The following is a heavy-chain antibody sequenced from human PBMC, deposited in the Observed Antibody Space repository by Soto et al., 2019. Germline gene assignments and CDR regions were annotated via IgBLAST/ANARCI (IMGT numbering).Heavy chain of an antibody. CDR3: ARMLAFDTAMPKINYYYYYGMDV. D-gene: IGHD5-18*01. V-gene: IGHV5-51*01. CDR1: GYSFTSYW. J-gene: IGHJ6*02. Sequence: PGESLKISCKGSGYSFTSYWIGWVRQMPGKGLEWMGIIYPGDSDTRYSPSFQGQVTISADKSISTAYLQWSSLKASDTAMYYCARMLAFDTAMPKINYYYYYGMDVWDQETMVTVSS. CDR2: IYPGDSDT.